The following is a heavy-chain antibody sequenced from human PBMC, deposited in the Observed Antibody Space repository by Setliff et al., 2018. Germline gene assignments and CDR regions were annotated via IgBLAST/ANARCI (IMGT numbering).Heavy chain of an antibody. CDR3: ARDQFSSGWYGPPESYFDC. Sequence: PSETLSLTCIVSGDSISGYFWSWIRQAPGKGLEWIGYIQKRGSTTTKYNPSLGSRISMSIDTSKNQFSLQLSSVSDGDMAVYYCARDQFSSGWYGPPESYFDCWGQGIQVTVSS. CDR2: IQKRGSTTT. CDR1: GDSISGYF. D-gene: IGHD6-19*01. J-gene: IGHJ4*02. V-gene: IGHV4-59*01.